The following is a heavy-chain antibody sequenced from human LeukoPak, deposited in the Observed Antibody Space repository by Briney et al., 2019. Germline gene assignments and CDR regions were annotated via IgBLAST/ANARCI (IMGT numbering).Heavy chain of an antibody. D-gene: IGHD2-2*01. CDR2: INHSGST. CDR3: ARGGGYCSSTSCYSLRNAMDV. Sequence: SETLSLTCAVYGGSFSGYYWSWIRQPPGKGLEWIGEINHSGSTNYNSSLTSRVTISVDTSKNQFSLKLSSVTAADTAVYYCARGGGYCSSTSCYSLRNAMDVWGQGTTVTVSS. J-gene: IGHJ6*02. CDR1: GGSFSGYY. V-gene: IGHV4-34*01.